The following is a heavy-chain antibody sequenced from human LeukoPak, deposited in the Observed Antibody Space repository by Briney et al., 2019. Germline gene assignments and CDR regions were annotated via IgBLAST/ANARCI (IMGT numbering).Heavy chain of an antibody. Sequence: GGSLRLSWSASGFTFSSYAMHWVRQAPGKGLEYVSAISGNGGSRYYADSVKGRFTISRDNSKNTLYLQMSSLRAEDTAVYYCVKARGSGRPSAFDIWGQGTMVTVSS. J-gene: IGHJ3*02. CDR1: GFTFSSYA. V-gene: IGHV3-64D*06. D-gene: IGHD3-10*01. CDR3: VKARGSGRPSAFDI. CDR2: ISGNGGSR.